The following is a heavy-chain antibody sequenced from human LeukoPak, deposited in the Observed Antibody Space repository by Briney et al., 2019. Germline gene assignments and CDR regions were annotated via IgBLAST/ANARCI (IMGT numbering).Heavy chain of an antibody. Sequence: GGSLRLSCAASGFTFSSYEVNWVRQAPGKGLEWISYISRSGNIIHYADSVKGRFTISRDNAKNSLYLQMNSLRAEDTAVYYCARGLWERANIAVSGTGFDYWGQGTLVTVSS. CDR1: GFTFSSYE. CDR2: ISRSGNII. D-gene: IGHD6-19*01. J-gene: IGHJ4*02. CDR3: ARGLWERANIAVSGTGFDY. V-gene: IGHV3-48*03.